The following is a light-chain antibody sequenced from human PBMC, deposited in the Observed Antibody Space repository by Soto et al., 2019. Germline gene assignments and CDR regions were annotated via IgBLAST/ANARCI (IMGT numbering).Light chain of an antibody. Sequence: DIQMTQSPSTLSASVGDRVTITCRASQSISSWLAWYQQKPGKAPKLLIYDASSLESGVPSRFSGSGSGTECTLTTSCLQHDDFRSYSCQQYKCYSYPFGQGTKLQIK. V-gene: IGKV1-5*01. CDR2: DAS. J-gene: IGKJ2*01. CDR3: QQYKCYSYP. CDR1: QSISSW.